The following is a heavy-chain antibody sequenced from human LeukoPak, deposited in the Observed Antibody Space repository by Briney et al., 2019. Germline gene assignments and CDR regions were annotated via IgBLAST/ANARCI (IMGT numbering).Heavy chain of an antibody. V-gene: IGHV3-23*01. CDR1: GFNFSSYS. CDR2: ISGSGGDT. Sequence: PGGSLRHSCAASGFNFSSYSMNWVRQAPGKGLEWVSRISGSGGDTYFADSVKGRFTISRDNSKNTVFLQMDSLRAEDTAVYYCAKTTAGYSSGRYPGWPIDYCGQGTLVTVSS. CDR3: AKTTAGYSSGRYPGWPIDY. J-gene: IGHJ4*02. D-gene: IGHD6-19*01.